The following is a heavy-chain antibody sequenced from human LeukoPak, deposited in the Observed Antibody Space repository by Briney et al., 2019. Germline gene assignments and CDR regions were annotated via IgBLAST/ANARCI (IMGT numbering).Heavy chain of an antibody. Sequence: PSETLSLTCTVSGGSISSYYWSWIRQPPGKGLEWIGYIYYSGSTNYNPSLKSRVTISVDTSKNQFSLKLSSVTAADTAVYYCARVGSSSWYRRWFDPWGQGTLVTVSS. CDR3: ARVGSSSWYRRWFDP. CDR1: GGSISSYY. CDR2: IYYSGST. D-gene: IGHD6-13*01. J-gene: IGHJ5*02. V-gene: IGHV4-59*01.